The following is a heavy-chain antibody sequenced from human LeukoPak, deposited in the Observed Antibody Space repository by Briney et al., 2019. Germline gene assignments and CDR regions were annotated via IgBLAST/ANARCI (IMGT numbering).Heavy chain of an antibody. CDR3: ARVGPKHARQWLVRLLNY. J-gene: IGHJ4*02. V-gene: IGHV4-61*02. CDR1: GGLISSGSYY. CDR2: MYTSGST. Sequence: SQTLSLTCTVSGGLISSGSYYWSWIRQPAGKGLEWIGRMYTSGSTNYNPSLKSRVTISVDTSKNQFSLKLSSVTAADTAVYYCARVGPKHARQWLVRLLNYWGQGTLVTVSS. D-gene: IGHD6-19*01.